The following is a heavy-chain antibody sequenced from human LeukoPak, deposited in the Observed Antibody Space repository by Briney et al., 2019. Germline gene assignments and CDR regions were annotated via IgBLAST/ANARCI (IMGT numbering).Heavy chain of an antibody. CDR3: ARDRLPAYGIVVVPAAMVDAFDI. J-gene: IGHJ3*02. V-gene: IGHV1-18*01. D-gene: IGHD2-2*01. Sequence: ASVKVSCKASGYTFTSYGISWVRQAPGQGLEWMGWISAYNGNTNYAQKLQGRVTMTTDTSTSTAYMELRSLRSDDTAVYYCARDRLPAYGIVVVPAAMVDAFDIWGQGTMVTVSS. CDR2: ISAYNGNT. CDR1: GYTFTSYG.